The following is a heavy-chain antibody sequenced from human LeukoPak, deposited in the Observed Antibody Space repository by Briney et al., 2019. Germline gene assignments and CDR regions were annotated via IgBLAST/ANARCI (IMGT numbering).Heavy chain of an antibody. Sequence: PPETLSLTCGVSGGSFSSTNWWTWVRQPPGKGLEWIGEVYHSGDTNYNPSLKSRVTISVDKSKSQFSLSLRSVTAADTAVYYCAMRRGFHCSSTSCYGGFDFDYWGQGALITVSS. J-gene: IGHJ4*02. D-gene: IGHD2-2*01. CDR2: VYHSGDT. CDR1: GGSFSSTNW. V-gene: IGHV4-4*03. CDR3: AMRRGFHCSSTSCYGGFDFDY.